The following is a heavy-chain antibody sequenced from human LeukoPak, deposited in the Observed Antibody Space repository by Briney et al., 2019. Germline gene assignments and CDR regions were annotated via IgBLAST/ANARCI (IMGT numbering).Heavy chain of an antibody. D-gene: IGHD3-10*01. CDR3: AKEGYYGSGSYYIELDY. CDR1: GFTFSSYA. V-gene: IGHV3-23*01. J-gene: IGHJ4*02. Sequence: GGSLRLSCAASGFTFSSYAMSWVPQAPERGLEWVSAISYSGGSTYYAHSVKGRFPISRDNHKNTLYPQINTQRPEDTALYYFAKEGYYGSGSYYIELDYWGQGTLVTVSS. CDR2: ISYSGGST.